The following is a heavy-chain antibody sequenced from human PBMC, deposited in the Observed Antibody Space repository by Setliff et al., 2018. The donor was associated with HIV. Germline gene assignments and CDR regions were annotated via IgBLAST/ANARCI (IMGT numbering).Heavy chain of an antibody. CDR1: GYNFIDYN. Sequence: ASVKVSCKASGYNFIDYNFIWVRQAPGQGLEWMGWISAYSGDINYSQKFQGRVTMTKDTSTSTACMELRSLRSDDTAIYYCARGSEDNVWFDPWGQGTLVTVSS. J-gene: IGHJ5*02. V-gene: IGHV1-18*04. CDR2: ISAYSGDI. CDR3: ARGSEDNVWFDP. D-gene: IGHD3-10*01.